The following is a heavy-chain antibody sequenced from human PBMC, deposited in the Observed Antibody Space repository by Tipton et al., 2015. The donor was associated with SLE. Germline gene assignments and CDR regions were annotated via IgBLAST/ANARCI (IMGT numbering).Heavy chain of an antibody. D-gene: IGHD6-6*01. J-gene: IGHJ2*01. CDR3: AREEAARPGWYFDL. V-gene: IGHV4-59*01. Sequence: LRLSCTVSGGSISSYYWSWIRQPPGKGLEWIGYIYYSGSTNYNPPLKSRVTITVDTSKNQFPLKLRSVTAADTAVYYCAREEAARPGWYFDLWGRGTLVTVSS. CDR1: GGSISSYY. CDR2: IYYSGST.